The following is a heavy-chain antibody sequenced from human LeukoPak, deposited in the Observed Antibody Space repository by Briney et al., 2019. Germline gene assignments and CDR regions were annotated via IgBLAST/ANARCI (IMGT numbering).Heavy chain of an antibody. CDR2: IYYSGST. CDR3: ATVAFSYHSGSSYYYYLDV. D-gene: IGHD5-18*01. V-gene: IGHV4-59*12. Sequence: AETLSLTCTVWGGSMSSYLGSWIRQTPGKGVEWVGYIYYSGSTNYNPSLKSRVTISVDTSKNQFSLKLSSVTAADTAIYYCATVAFSYHSGSSYYYYLDVWGRGTTVTVSS. J-gene: IGHJ6*03. CDR1: GGSMSSYL.